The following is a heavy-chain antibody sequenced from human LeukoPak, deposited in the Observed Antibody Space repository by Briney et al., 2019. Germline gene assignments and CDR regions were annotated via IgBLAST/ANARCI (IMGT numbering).Heavy chain of an antibody. J-gene: IGHJ4*02. D-gene: IGHD3-22*01. CDR1: GFTFSSYA. Sequence: QAGGSLRLSCAASGFTFSSYAMSWVRQAPGKGLEWVSAISGSGGSTYYADSVKGRFTISRDNSKSTLYLQMNGLRAEDTAVYYCAKDLIRSVHYYDSSGYYWYYFDYWGQGTLVTVSS. V-gene: IGHV3-23*01. CDR2: ISGSGGST. CDR3: AKDLIRSVHYYDSSGYYWYYFDY.